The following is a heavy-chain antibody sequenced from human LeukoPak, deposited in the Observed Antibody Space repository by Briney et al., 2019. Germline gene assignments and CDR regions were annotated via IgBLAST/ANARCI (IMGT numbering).Heavy chain of an antibody. CDR1: GFTFSSYA. CDR3: ASSSWYGDY. V-gene: IGHV3-23*01. CDR2: ISGSGGST. Sequence: GGSLRLSCAASGFTFSSYAMSWVRQAPGKGLEWVSGISGSGGSTYHADSVKGRFTISRDNSKNTLYLQMNSLRAEDTAVYYCASSSWYGDYWGQGTLVTVSS. D-gene: IGHD6-13*01. J-gene: IGHJ4*02.